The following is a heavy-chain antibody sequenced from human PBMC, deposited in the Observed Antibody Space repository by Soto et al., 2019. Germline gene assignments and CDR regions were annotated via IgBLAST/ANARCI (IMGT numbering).Heavy chain of an antibody. CDR2: IIPMFGST. Sequence: QVQVVHSGAEVKKPGSSVKVSCEASGGTFSNYAISWVRQAPGQGLEWMGGIIPMFGSTNYAQKFQGRLTITADKSTTTAHMALRSLKSEDTAVYFCARAFSSGWVGDFDYWGQGTLVPVSS. J-gene: IGHJ4*02. CDR3: ARAFSSGWVGDFDY. D-gene: IGHD6-19*01. V-gene: IGHV1-69*06. CDR1: GGTFSNYA.